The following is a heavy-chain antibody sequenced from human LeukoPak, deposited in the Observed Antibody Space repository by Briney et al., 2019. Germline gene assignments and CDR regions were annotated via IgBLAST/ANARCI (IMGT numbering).Heavy chain of an antibody. CDR3: ARLRTYYYDSSGYVY. D-gene: IGHD3-22*01. CDR2: IYTSGST. V-gene: IGHV4-4*07. Sequence: SETLSLTCTVSGGSISSYYWSWIRQPAGKGLEWIGRIYTSGSTNYNPSLKSRVTISVDKSKNQFSLKLSSVTAADTAVYYCARLRTYYYDSSGYVYWGQGTLVTVSS. CDR1: GGSISSYY. J-gene: IGHJ4*02.